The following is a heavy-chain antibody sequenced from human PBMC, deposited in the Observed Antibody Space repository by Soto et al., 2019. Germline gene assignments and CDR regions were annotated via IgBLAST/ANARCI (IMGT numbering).Heavy chain of an antibody. V-gene: IGHV4-61*01. CDR3: ARARVRSTTRSFDY. J-gene: IGHJ4*02. CDR1: GGSVSSGSYY. CDR2: IYYSGST. D-gene: IGHD4-4*01. Sequence: QVQLQVSGPGLVKPSETLSLTCTVSGGSVSSGSYYWSWIRQPPGKGLEWIGYIYYSGSTNYNPSLKSRVTISVDTSKNQFSLKLSSVTAADTAVYYCARARVRSTTRSFDYWGQGTLVTVSS.